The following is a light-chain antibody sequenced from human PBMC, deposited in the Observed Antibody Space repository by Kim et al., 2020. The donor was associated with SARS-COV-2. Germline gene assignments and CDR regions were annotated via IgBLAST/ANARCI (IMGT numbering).Light chain of an antibody. J-gene: IGKJ4*01. V-gene: IGKV3-20*01. Sequence: SPGERAAHSCRASQSVSSSYLAWYQHKPGQAPRLVIYGASSRATGIPDRFSGSGSGTDFTLTISRLEPEDVAVYYCQQYGSSPLTFGGGTKVDIK. CDR1: QSVSSSY. CDR3: QQYGSSPLT. CDR2: GAS.